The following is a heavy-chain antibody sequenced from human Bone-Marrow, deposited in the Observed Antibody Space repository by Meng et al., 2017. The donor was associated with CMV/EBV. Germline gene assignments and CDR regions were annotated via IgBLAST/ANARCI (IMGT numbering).Heavy chain of an antibody. D-gene: IGHD2-2*02. CDR2: IRSKANTYAT. V-gene: IGHV3-73*01. J-gene: IGHJ4*02. Sequence: GGSLRLSCAASGFNFSGSAMHWVRQASGKGLEWVGRIRSKANTYATEYAASVKDRFTISRDDSKNTAYLQMNSLKTEDTAVYYCTRLNPYCSATRCYTDDWGQGTLVTVSS. CDR3: TRLNPYCSATRCYTDD. CDR1: GFNFSGSA.